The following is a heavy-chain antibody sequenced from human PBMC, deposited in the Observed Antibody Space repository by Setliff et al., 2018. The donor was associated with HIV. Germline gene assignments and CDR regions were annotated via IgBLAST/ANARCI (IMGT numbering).Heavy chain of an antibody. D-gene: IGHD6-19*01. J-gene: IGHJ6*03. V-gene: IGHV1-2*02. Sequence: ASVKVSCKSSGYTFTAHHIHWVRQAPGQGPEWMGWIIPKSGETSYAEKFRGRVTMTRDTSLSTAYMELSWLTSDDTAVYYCARGAWYSSGWYSSRYMDVWGKGTTVTVSS. CDR2: IIPKSGET. CDR1: GYTFTAHH. CDR3: ARGAWYSSGWYSSRYMDV.